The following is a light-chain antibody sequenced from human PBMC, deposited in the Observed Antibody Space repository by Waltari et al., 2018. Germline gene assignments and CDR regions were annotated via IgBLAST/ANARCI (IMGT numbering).Light chain of an antibody. CDR1: QSVLYSSNNKNY. J-gene: IGKJ5*01. CDR3: QQYYSTPIT. Sequence: DIVMTQYPDSLAVSLGERATIHCKSSQSVLYSSNNKNYLAWYQQKPGQPPKLLIYWASTRESGVPDRFSGSGSGTDFTLTISRLQAEDVAVYYCQQYYSTPITFGQGTRLEIK. V-gene: IGKV4-1*01. CDR2: WAS.